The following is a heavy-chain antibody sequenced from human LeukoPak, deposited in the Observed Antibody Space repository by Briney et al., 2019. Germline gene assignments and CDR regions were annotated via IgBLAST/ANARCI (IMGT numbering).Heavy chain of an antibody. CDR2: IIPILGIA. Sequence: GASVKVSCKASGGTFSSYAISWGRQAPGQGLEWMGRIIPILGIANYPQKFQGRVTITADKSTTTAYMELSSLRYEDTAVYYCARDLGSDNYYTDYWGQGTLSPSPQ. D-gene: IGHD2-21*02. V-gene: IGHV1-69*04. J-gene: IGHJ4*02. CDR1: GGTFSSYA. CDR3: ARDLGSDNYYTDY.